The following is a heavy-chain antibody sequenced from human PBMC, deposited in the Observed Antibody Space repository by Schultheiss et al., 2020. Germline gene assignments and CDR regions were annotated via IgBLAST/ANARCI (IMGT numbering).Heavy chain of an antibody. V-gene: IGHV4-34*01. D-gene: IGHD3-3*01. CDR2: IYYSGST. Sequence: SETLSLTCAVYGGSFSGYYWGWIRQPPGKGLEWIGYIYYSGSTYYNPSLKSRVTISVDTSKNQFSLKLSSVTAADTAVYYCARAFSGHEAGFWSGYYLDAFDYWGQGTLVTVSS. CDR3: ARAFSGHEAGFWSGYYLDAFDY. CDR1: GGSFSGYY. J-gene: IGHJ4*02.